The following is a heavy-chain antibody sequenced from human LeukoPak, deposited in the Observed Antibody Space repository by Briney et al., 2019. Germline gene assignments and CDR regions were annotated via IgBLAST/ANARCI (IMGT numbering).Heavy chain of an antibody. Sequence: SETLSLTCAVYGGSFSDYYWGWFRRPPGKGLEWIGEINHSGSTNYNPSLKSRVTISVDTSKNQFSLRVSSVTAADTALYYCARTFYYDRSGYYYAYWGQGTPVTVSS. CDR3: ARTFYYDRSGYYYAY. V-gene: IGHV4-34*01. CDR1: GGSFSDYY. CDR2: INHSGST. J-gene: IGHJ4*02. D-gene: IGHD3-22*01.